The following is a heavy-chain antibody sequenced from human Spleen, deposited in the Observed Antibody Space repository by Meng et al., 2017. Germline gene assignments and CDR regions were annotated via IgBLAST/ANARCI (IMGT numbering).Heavy chain of an antibody. CDR3: AEGGIVVLN. Sequence: GESLKISCAVSGSSFSGYEMNWVRQAPGKGLEWISYINPSGNTIYYADSVKGRFTISRDNAKSSLFLQMNSLRAEDTAVYYCAEGGIVVLNWGQGTLVTVSS. V-gene: IGHV3-48*03. CDR1: GSSFSGYE. CDR2: INPSGNTI. J-gene: IGHJ4*02. D-gene: IGHD3-16*01.